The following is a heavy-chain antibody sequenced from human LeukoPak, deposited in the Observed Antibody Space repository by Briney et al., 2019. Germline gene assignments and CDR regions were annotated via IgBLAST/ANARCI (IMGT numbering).Heavy chain of an antibody. D-gene: IGHD3-22*01. Sequence: SVKVSCKASGGTFSSYAISWVRQAPGQGLEWMGGIIPIFGSANYAQKFQGRVTITTDESTSTAYMELSSLRSGDTAVYYCAREPMIGSHWFDPWGQGTLVTVSS. J-gene: IGHJ5*02. CDR2: IIPIFGSA. V-gene: IGHV1-69*05. CDR3: AREPMIGSHWFDP. CDR1: GGTFSSYA.